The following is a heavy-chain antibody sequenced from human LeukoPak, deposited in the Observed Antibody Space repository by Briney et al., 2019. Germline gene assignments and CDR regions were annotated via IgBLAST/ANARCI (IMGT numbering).Heavy chain of an antibody. V-gene: IGHV3-23*01. CDR1: RCTFSSYA. J-gene: IGHJ4*02. D-gene: IGHD1-26*01. CDR3: ARSSFSGSYYLSIDY. CDR2: ICVSGGRT. Sequence: PGGSLRLSRAASRCTFSSYAMSWVRQAPGKGREWVSAICVSGGRTYYADSVKGRFTLSRDKSKNTLYLQMDRLRAEDTAVYYCARSSFSGSYYLSIDYWGQGTLVTVSS.